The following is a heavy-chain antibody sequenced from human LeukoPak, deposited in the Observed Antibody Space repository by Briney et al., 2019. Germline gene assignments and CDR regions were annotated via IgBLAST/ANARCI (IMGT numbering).Heavy chain of an antibody. CDR1: GVTLSNYA. CDR2: ISSSGSGGNT. Sequence: GGSLRLSCVASGVTLSNYAMSWARQAPGKGLEWVSGISSSGSGGNTYYADSVKGRFTISRDNSKNTLYLQMNSLRAEDTAVYYCARFWSENYSADYWGQGTLLTVSS. CDR3: ARFWSENYSADY. J-gene: IGHJ4*02. V-gene: IGHV3-23*01. D-gene: IGHD3-3*01.